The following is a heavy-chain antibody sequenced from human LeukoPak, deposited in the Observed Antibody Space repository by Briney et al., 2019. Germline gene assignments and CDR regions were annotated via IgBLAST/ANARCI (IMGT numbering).Heavy chain of an antibody. Sequence: SETLSLTCTVSGGSISSDYCNWIRQPPGKGLEWIGYIFYSGSTNYNPSLKSRVTISVDRSKNQFSLKLSSVTAADTAVYYCARGQAGATTLFDYSGQGTLVTVSS. J-gene: IGHJ4*02. V-gene: IGHV4-59*01. CDR2: IFYSGST. CDR1: GGSISSDY. CDR3: ARGQAGATTLFDY. D-gene: IGHD1-26*01.